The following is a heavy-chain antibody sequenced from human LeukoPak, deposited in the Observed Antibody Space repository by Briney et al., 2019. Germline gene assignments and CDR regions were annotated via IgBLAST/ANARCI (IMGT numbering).Heavy chain of an antibody. CDR3: ARDGATHAFDI. CDR2: IYYSGST. CDR1: GGSISSYY. D-gene: IGHD1-26*01. Sequence: SETLSLTCTVSGGSISSYYRSWIRQPPGKGLEWIGYIYYSGSTNYNPSLKSRVTISVDTSKNQFSLKLSSVTAADTAVYYCARDGATHAFDIWGQGTMVTVSS. J-gene: IGHJ3*02. V-gene: IGHV4-59*01.